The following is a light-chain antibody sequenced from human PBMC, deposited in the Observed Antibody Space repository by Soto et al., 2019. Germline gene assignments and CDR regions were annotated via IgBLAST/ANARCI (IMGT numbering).Light chain of an antibody. CDR1: RSLLNAHGDTY. J-gene: IGKJ1*01. V-gene: IGKV2-28*01. CDR2: VGY. Sequence: DIVMTQSPLSLTVTPGAPASIASRCCRSLLNAHGDTYFHWFLQPPGQSPQLLIYVGYNRAAGVPDRFSGAGSGTDSTLKISRVEAEYVGVYYCMQTLESRTLGQGTKVDIK. CDR3: MQTLESRT.